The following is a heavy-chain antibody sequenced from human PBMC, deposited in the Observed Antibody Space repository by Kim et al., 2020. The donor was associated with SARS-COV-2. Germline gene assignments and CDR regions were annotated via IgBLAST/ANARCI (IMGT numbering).Heavy chain of an antibody. J-gene: IGHJ6*02. Sequence: SETLSLTCTVSGGSISSSSYYWGWIRQPPGKGLEWIGSIYYSGSTYYNPSLKSRVTISVDTSKNQFSLKLSSVTAADTAVYYCARDNYKELRFLEWSNYYYYYGMDVWGQGTTVTVSS. CDR3: ARDNYKELRFLEWSNYYYYYGMDV. CDR2: IYYSGST. V-gene: IGHV4-39*07. D-gene: IGHD3-3*01. CDR1: GGSISSSSYY.